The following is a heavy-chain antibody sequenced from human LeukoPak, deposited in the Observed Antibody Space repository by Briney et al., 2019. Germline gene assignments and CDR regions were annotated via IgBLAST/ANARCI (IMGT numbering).Heavy chain of an antibody. Sequence: GGSLRLFCAASGFTFSRYEMNWVHKAAGKGLDLVQYITSTGSTICYEVSVKGRFTISRDNAKTSLYLQMNSLRGEDTAVYYCARIVVVPAASHGMDVWGQGTTVSVSS. J-gene: IGHJ6*02. CDR3: ARIVVVPAASHGMDV. D-gene: IGHD2-2*01. V-gene: IGHV3-48*03. CDR2: ITSTGSTI. CDR1: GFTFSRYE.